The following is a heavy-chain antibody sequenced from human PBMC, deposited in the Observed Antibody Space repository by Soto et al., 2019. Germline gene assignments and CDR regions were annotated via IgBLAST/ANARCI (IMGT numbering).Heavy chain of an antibody. D-gene: IGHD3-22*01. J-gene: IGHJ4*02. V-gene: IGHV1-18*04. CDR3: ATYDSSGYFDY. CDR1: GYTFTSYG. Sequence: AAVKVSCKASGYTFTSYGISWVRQAPGQGLEWMGWISAYNGNTNYAQKLQGRVTMTTDTSTSTAYMELRSLRSDDTAVYYCATYDSSGYFDYWGQGTLVTVSS. CDR2: ISAYNGNT.